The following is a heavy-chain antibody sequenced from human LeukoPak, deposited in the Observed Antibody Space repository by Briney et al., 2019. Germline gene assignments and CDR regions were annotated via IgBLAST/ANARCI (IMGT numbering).Heavy chain of an antibody. CDR3: AKVHYDFWIGYYTELDY. CDR2: ISGSGGST. Sequence: GGSLRLSCAASGFTFSSYAMSWVRQAPGKGLEWVSAISGSGGSTYYADSVKGRFTISRDNSKITLYLQMNSLRAEDTAVYYCAKVHYDFWIGYYTELDYWGQGTLVTVSS. D-gene: IGHD3-3*01. V-gene: IGHV3-23*01. J-gene: IGHJ4*02. CDR1: GFTFSSYA.